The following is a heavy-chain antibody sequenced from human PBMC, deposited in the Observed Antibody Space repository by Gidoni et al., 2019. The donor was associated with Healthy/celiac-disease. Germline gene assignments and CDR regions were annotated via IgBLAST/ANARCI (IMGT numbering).Heavy chain of an antibody. V-gene: IGHV3-9*01. CDR2: ISWNSGSI. CDR1: GFTFDDYA. J-gene: IGHJ6*02. CDR3: AKGGVEIYYDYGMDV. Sequence: EVQLVESGGGLVQPGRSLRLSCAASGFTFDDYAMHWVRQAPGKGLEWVSGISWNSGSIGYADSVKGRFTISRDNAKNSLYLQMNSLRAEDTALYYCAKGGVEIYYDYGMDVWGQGTTVTVSS.